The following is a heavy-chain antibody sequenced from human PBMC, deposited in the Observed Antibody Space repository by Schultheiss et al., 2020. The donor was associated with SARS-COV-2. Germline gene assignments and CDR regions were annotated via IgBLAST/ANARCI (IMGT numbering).Heavy chain of an antibody. CDR1: GGSISSYY. V-gene: IGHV4-4*07. CDR2: IYTSGST. Sequence: SETLSLTCTVSGGSISSYYWSWIRQPPGKGLEWIGRIYTSGSTYYNPSLKSRVTISVDTSKNQFSLKLSSVTAADTAVYYCAKPPGLGYCSGGSCIPFDYWGQGTLVTVSS. J-gene: IGHJ4*02. D-gene: IGHD2-15*01. CDR3: AKPPGLGYCSGGSCIPFDY.